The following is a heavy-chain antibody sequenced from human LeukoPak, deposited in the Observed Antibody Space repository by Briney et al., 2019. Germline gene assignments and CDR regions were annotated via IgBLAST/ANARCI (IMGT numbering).Heavy chain of an antibody. Sequence: SETLSLTCTVSGGSISSYYWSWIRQPPGRGLEWIGYIYYSGSTNYNPSLKSRVTISIDTSKNQFSLKLSSVTAADTAVYYCARESGSYFDYWGQGTLVTVSS. CDR1: GGSISSYY. J-gene: IGHJ4*02. CDR3: ARESGSYFDY. D-gene: IGHD1-26*01. V-gene: IGHV4-59*01. CDR2: IYYSGST.